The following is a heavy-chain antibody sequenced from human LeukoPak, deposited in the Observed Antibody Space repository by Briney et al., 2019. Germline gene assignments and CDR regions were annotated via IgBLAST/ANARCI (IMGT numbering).Heavy chain of an antibody. J-gene: IGHJ3*02. CDR1: GYTFTSYY. CDR2: INPSGGST. V-gene: IGHV1-46*01. CDR3: AREHTLRFLEWLPPGDAFDI. D-gene: IGHD3-3*01. Sequence: ASVKVSCKASGYTFTSYYMHWVRQAPGQGLEWMGIINPSGGSTSYAQKFQGRVTITTDESTSTAYMELSSLRSEDTAVYYCAREHTLRFLEWLPPGDAFDIWGQGTMVTVSS.